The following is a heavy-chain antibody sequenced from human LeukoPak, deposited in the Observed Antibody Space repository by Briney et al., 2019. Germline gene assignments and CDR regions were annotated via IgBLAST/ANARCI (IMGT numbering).Heavy chain of an antibody. D-gene: IGHD5-12*01. V-gene: IGHV3-23*01. CDR2: ISGSGDST. CDR3: AKARGSGYAEYYFDY. Sequence: PGGSLRLSCAASGFTFSSYAMNWVRQAPGKGLEWVSAISGSGDSTNYADSVKGRFTISRDNSKNTLYLQMKSLRAEDTAVYFCAKARGSGYAEYYFDYWGQGTLVTVSS. CDR1: GFTFSSYA. J-gene: IGHJ4*02.